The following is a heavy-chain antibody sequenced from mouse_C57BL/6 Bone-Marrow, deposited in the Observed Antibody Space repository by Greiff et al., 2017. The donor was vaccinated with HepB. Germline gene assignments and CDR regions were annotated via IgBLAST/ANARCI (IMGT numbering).Heavy chain of an antibody. D-gene: IGHD3-1*01. CDR1: GYTFTSYG. Sequence: VQLQESGAELARPGASVKLSCKASGYTFTSYGISWVKQRTGQGLEWIGEIYPRSGNTYYNEKFKGKATLTADKSSSTAYMELRSLTSEDSAVYFCARCRGYGYAMDYWGQGTSVTVSS. J-gene: IGHJ4*01. CDR3: ARCRGYGYAMDY. V-gene: IGHV1-81*01. CDR2: IYPRSGNT.